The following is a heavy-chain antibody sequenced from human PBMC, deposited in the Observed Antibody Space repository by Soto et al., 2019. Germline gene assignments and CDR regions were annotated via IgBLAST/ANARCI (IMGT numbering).Heavy chain of an antibody. CDR2: ITGSTGTT. V-gene: IGHV3-23*01. CDR3: AKDTSSSPYYMDV. D-gene: IGHD2-2*01. J-gene: IGHJ6*03. Sequence: EVQVLESGGGSVQPGGSLRLSCAASGFTFSNFAMSWVRHAPGKGLEWVSEITGSTGTTYYADSVKGQFIISRDNSKNTVHRQMNSLRAEDTAVYYCAKDTSSSPYYMDVWGKGTTVTVSS. CDR1: GFTFSNFA.